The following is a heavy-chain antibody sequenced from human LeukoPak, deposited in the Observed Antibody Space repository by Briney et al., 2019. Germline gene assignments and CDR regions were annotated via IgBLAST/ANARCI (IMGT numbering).Heavy chain of an antibody. D-gene: IGHD3-22*01. J-gene: IGHJ4*02. CDR3: ARAGFRSTSGYSY. CDR2: IKQDGSEK. CDR1: GFTFSSYW. V-gene: IGHV3-7*01. Sequence: GGSLRLSCAASGFTFSSYWMGWVRQAPGKGLEWVANIKQDGSEKYYVDSVKGRFTISRDNAKNSLYLQMNSLRAEDTAVYYCARAGFRSTSGYSYWGQGTLVTVSS.